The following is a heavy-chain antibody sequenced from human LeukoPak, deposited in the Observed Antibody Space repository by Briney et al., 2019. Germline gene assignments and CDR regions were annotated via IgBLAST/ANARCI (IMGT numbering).Heavy chain of an antibody. V-gene: IGHV1-2*02. CDR2: INPNSGGT. Sequence: GASVTVSCKASGYTFTGYYMHWVRQAPGQGLEWMGWINPNSGGTNYAQKFQGRVTMTRDTSISTAYMELSRLRSDDTAVYYCARSCSGGSCYSNFDYWGQGTLVTVSS. D-gene: IGHD2-15*01. J-gene: IGHJ4*02. CDR3: ARSCSGGSCYSNFDY. CDR1: GYTFTGYY.